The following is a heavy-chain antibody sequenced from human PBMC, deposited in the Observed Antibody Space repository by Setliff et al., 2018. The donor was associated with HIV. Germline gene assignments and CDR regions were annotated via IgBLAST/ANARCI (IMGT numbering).Heavy chain of an antibody. Sequence: TGGSLRLSCATSGFTFSSYAMNWVRQAPGKGLQWVSVISASGGSTDYADSVKGRFTISRDNSKNTLYLQMNSLRAEYTAVYYCAKAGFSTIFGVANPGGFDYWGQGTLVTVSS. CDR3: AKAGFSTIFGVANPGGFDY. J-gene: IGHJ4*02. D-gene: IGHD3-3*01. V-gene: IGHV3-23*01. CDR1: GFTFSSYA. CDR2: ISASGGST.